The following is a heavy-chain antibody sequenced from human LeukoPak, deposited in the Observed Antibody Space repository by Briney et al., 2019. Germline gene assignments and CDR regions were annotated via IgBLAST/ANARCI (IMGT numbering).Heavy chain of an antibody. V-gene: IGHV3-7*01. Sequence: GGSLRLSCAASGFPFSSYWMSWVRQAPGKGLEWVANIKQDGSDKYYVDSVKGRFTISRDNAKNSLYLRLNSLRADDTAVYYCARLTGTTGFDYWGQGTLVTVSS. J-gene: IGHJ4*02. CDR1: GFPFSSYW. D-gene: IGHD1-1*01. CDR3: ARLTGTTGFDY. CDR2: IKQDGSDK.